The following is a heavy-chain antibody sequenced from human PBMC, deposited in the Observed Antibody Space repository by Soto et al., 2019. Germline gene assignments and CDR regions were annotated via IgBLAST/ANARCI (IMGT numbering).Heavy chain of an antibody. CDR3: ASSLLGSFGVVIIHYYYGMDV. V-gene: IGHV1-69*01. D-gene: IGHD3-3*01. Sequence: QVQLVQSGAEVKKPGSSVKVSCQASGGSFSSYAISWVRQAPGQGLEWMGGIIPIFGTANYAQKFQGRVTLTADDSTSTAYMELSSLRSEDTAVDYCASSLLGSFGVVIIHYYYGMDVCGQVTTVTVSS. J-gene: IGHJ6*02. CDR2: IIPIFGTA. CDR1: GGSFSSYA.